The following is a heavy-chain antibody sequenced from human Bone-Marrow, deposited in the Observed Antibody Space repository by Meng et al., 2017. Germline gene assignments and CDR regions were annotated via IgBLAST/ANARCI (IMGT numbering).Heavy chain of an antibody. CDR1: GYTFPDYW. V-gene: IGHV1-2*06. D-gene: IGHD6-13*01. CDR2: INPKSGDT. J-gene: IGHJ4*02. CDR3: ARDEDISAAGKLFGDY. Sequence: QVQLVVVVADVKKPGAAVKVSCKASGYTFPDYWLHWVRRAPGQGLEWMGRINPKSGDTHYAQRFQGRVTMTGDTSISTAYMELSGLRSDDTAMYYCARDEDISAAGKLFGDYWGQGTLVTVFS.